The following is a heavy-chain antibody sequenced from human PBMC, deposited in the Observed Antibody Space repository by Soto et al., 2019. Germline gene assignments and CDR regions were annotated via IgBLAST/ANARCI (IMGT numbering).Heavy chain of an antibody. Sequence: SVQVSCTYSGNTFTSYGISWVRQAPGQGLEWMGWISAYNGNTNYAQKLQGRVTMTTDTSTSTAYMELRSLRSDDTAVYYCAIETPSYYHFWSAHGGAVNHFYALDVCG. V-gene: IGHV1-18*04. CDR3: AIETPSYYHFWSAHGGAVNHFYALDV. D-gene: IGHD3-3*01. CDR2: ISAYNGNT. J-gene: IGHJ6*02. CDR1: GNTFTSYG.